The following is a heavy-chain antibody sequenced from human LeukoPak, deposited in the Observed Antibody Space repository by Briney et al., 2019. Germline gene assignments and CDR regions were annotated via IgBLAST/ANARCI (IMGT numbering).Heavy chain of an antibody. CDR1: GYTFTNYY. CDR3: ARGTMVRGVILYYFDY. Sequence: GASVKVSCKASGYTFTNYYIHWVRQAPGQGLEWWGKINPSGGSTSYAQKFQGRVTMTRDTSTSTVYMELSSLRSEDTAVYSCARGTMVRGVILYYFDYWGQGTLVTVSS. D-gene: IGHD3-10*01. J-gene: IGHJ4*02. V-gene: IGHV1-46*01. CDR2: INPSGGST.